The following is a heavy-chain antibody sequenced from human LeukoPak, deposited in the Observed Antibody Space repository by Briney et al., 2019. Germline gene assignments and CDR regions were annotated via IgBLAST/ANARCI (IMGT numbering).Heavy chain of an antibody. V-gene: IGHV3-21*01. CDR3: ARGLGDCTNGVCYMDVLDY. CDR1: GFTFSSYS. D-gene: IGHD2-8*01. CDR2: ISSSSSYI. J-gene: IGHJ4*02. Sequence: GGSLRLSCAASGFTFSSYSMNWVRQAPGKGLEWVSSISSSSSYIYYADSVKGRFTISRDNAKNSLYLQMNSLRAEDTAVYYCARGLGDCTNGVCYMDVLDYWGQGTLVTVSS.